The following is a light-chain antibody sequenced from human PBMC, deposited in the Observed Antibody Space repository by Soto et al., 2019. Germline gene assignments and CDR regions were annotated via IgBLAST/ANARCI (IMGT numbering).Light chain of an antibody. CDR1: SSDVGSHNF. J-gene: IGLJ3*02. V-gene: IGLV2-23*02. CDR3: CSYADTTTWV. Sequence: QSVLTQPASVSGSPGQSITISCTGTSSDVGSHNFVSWYQQRPGKAPKLMIFEVTKRPSGVSDRFSAPKSGNTASLTISGVRAEDEADYYCCSYADTTTWVFGGGTKLTVL. CDR2: EVT.